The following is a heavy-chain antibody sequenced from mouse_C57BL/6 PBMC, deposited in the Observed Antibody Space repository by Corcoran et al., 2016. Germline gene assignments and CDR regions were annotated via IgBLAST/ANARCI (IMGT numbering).Heavy chain of an antibody. CDR1: GYSITSGYY. V-gene: IGHV3-6*01. J-gene: IGHJ3*01. CDR3: ARDANYYGSSYSAWFAY. CDR2: ISYDGSN. D-gene: IGHD1-1*01. Sequence: DVQLQESGPGLVKPSQSLSLTCSVTGYSITSGYYWNWIRQFPGNKLEWMGYISYDGSNNYNPSLKNRISITRDTSKNQFFLKLNSVTTEDTATYYCARDANYYGSSYSAWFAYWGQGTLVTVSA.